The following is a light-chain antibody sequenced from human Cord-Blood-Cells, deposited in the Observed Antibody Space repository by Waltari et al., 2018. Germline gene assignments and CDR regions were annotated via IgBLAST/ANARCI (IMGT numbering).Light chain of an antibody. CDR3: CSYAGSSTL. CDR1: SSDVGRYNL. V-gene: IGLV2-23*01. Sequence: QSALTQPASVSGSPGQSITISCTGTSSDVGRYNLVSWYQQHPGKAPQLMVYEGSKRPSGVSNRFSGSKSGNTASLTISGLQAEDEADYYCCSYAGSSTLFGGGTKLTVL. CDR2: EGS. J-gene: IGLJ3*02.